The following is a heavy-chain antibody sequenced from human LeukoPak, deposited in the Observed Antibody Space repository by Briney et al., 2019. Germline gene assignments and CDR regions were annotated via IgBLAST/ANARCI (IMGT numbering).Heavy chain of an antibody. Sequence: SETLSLACTVSGGSISGSSYWGWIRQPPRKGLEWIGNIYYSGSTYYNPSLKSRVTISVDTSKNQFSLKLSSVTAADTAVYYCARHKAAGVYWGQGTLVTVSS. CDR3: ARHKAAGVY. CDR2: IYYSGST. D-gene: IGHD6-13*01. V-gene: IGHV4-39*01. J-gene: IGHJ4*02. CDR1: GGSISGSSY.